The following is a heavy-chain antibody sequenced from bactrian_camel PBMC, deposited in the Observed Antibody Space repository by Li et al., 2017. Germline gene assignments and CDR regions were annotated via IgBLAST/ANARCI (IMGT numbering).Heavy chain of an antibody. CDR2: IYPSTGGNSGGI. V-gene: IGHV3S61*01. CDR3: AAGSRSYDY. CDR1: RNIYDQDY. J-gene: IGHJ4*01. Sequence: HVQLEESGGGAAPLGGSVTLSCSTSRNIYDQDYIGWFRKSPGKDREGVATIYPSTGGNSGGIYFADSVKGRFNVRRDMAKYIVYLTMDSLKPEDTGMYYCAAGSRSYDYWGQGTQVTVS.